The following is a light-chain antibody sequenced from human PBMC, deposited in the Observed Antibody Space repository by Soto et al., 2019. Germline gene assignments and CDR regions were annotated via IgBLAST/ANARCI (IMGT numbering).Light chain of an antibody. V-gene: IGKV4-1*01. J-gene: IGKJ2*01. Sequence: DIVMTQSPDSLAGSLAERATINCKSSQSVLYSSNNKNYLAWYQQKPGQPPKLLIYWASTRESGVPDRFSGSGSGTDFTLTISSLQAEDVAVYYCQQYYNTPSYTFGQGTKLEIK. CDR3: QQYYNTPSYT. CDR1: QSVLYSSNNKNY. CDR2: WAS.